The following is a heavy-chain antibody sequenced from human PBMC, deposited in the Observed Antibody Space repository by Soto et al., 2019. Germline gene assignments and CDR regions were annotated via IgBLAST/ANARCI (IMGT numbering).Heavy chain of an antibody. Sequence: EVQLLESGGGLVQPGGSLRLSCAASGFTFSSYAMSWVRQAPGKGLEWVSAISGSGGSTYYADSVKGRFTISRDNSKNTLYLQMNSLRAEDTAVYYCAKEGPESRGYSYGQYYFDYWGQGTLVTVSS. J-gene: IGHJ4*02. D-gene: IGHD5-18*01. CDR2: ISGSGGST. V-gene: IGHV3-23*01. CDR1: GFTFSSYA. CDR3: AKEGPESRGYSYGQYYFDY.